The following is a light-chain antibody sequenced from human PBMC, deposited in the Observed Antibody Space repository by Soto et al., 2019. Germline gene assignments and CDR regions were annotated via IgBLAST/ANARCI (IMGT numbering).Light chain of an antibody. V-gene: IGLV1-40*01. CDR2: GNS. J-gene: IGLJ3*02. CDR1: SSNIGAGYD. CDR3: QSYDSSLSGWV. Sequence: QPVLTQPPSVSGAPGQRVTISCTGSSSNIGAGYDVHWYQQLPGTAPKLLIYGNSNRPSGVPERFSGSKAGTSASLAITGRQAEDEADYYCQSYDSSLSGWVFGGGTKLTVL.